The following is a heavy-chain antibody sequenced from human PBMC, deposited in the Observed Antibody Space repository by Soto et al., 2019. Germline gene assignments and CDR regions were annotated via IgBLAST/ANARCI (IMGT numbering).Heavy chain of an antibody. V-gene: IGHV1-8*01. CDR1: GYTFTSYD. Sequence: ASLKVSCKASGYTFTSYDINWVRQATGQGLEWMGWMNPNSGNTGYAQKFQGRVTMTRNTSISTAYMELSSLRSEDTAVYYCARALDYYDSSGYLVYYYYGMDVWGQGTTVTVSS. CDR2: MNPNSGNT. CDR3: ARALDYYDSSGYLVYYYYGMDV. J-gene: IGHJ6*02. D-gene: IGHD3-22*01.